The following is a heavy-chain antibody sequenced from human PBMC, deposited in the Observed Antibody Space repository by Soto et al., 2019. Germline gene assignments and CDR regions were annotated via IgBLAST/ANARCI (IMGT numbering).Heavy chain of an antibody. Sequence: GESLKISCAASGFTFSSYDMHWVRQATGKGLEWVSAIGTAGDTYYPGSVKGRFTISRENAKNSLYLQMNSLRAGDTAVYYCARGPYCSSTSCPPYYDILTGWMDVWGKGTTVTVSS. CDR3: ARGPYCSSTSCPPYYDILTGWMDV. V-gene: IGHV3-13*01. CDR2: IGTAGDT. D-gene: IGHD2-2*01. CDR1: GFTFSSYD. J-gene: IGHJ6*04.